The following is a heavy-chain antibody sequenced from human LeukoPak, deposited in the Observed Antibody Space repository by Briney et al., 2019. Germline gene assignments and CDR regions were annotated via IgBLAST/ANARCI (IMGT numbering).Heavy chain of an antibody. J-gene: IGHJ4*02. D-gene: IGHD2-2*02. CDR2: INPSGGST. V-gene: IGHV1-46*01. Sequence: GASVKVSCKASGYTFTSYYMHWARQAPGQGLEWMGIINPSGGSTSYAQKFQGRVTMTRDTSTSTVYMELSSLRSEDTAVYYCAREGSAGIVVVPAAIGTFDYWGQGTLVTVSS. CDR3: AREGSAGIVVVPAAIGTFDY. CDR1: GYTFTSYY.